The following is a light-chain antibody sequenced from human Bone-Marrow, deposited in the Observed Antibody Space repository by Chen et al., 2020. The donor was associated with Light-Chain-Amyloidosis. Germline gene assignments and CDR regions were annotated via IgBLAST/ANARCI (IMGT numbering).Light chain of an antibody. CDR3: QSADSSGTYEVI. J-gene: IGLJ2*01. CDR1: DLPTKY. Sequence: YELTQPPSVSVSPGQTARITCSGDDLPTKYAYWYQQKPGQAPVLVIHRDTERPSGISERFSGSSTGTTATLTISGVQAEDEADYHCQSADSSGTYEVIFGGGTKLPVL. CDR2: RDT. V-gene: IGLV3-25*03.